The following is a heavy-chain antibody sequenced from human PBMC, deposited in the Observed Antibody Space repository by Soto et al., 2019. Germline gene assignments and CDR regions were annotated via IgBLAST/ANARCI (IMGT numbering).Heavy chain of an antibody. Sequence: PGESLKISCKGSGCSFSNYWICWGRRMPGKGLEWMGLIYPCDSDTRYSPSFQGQVAISADKSISTGYRQWRSLKASATAMYYCARLHRITISGGAEYCFGTWGQG. CDR1: GCSFSNYW. D-gene: IGHD3-3*01. V-gene: IGHV5-51*01. J-gene: IGHJ5*02. CDR2: IYPCDSDT. CDR3: ARLHRITISGGAEYCFGT.